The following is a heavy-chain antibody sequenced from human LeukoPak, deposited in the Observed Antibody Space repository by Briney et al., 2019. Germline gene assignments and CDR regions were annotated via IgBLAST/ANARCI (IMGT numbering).Heavy chain of an antibody. J-gene: IGHJ4*02. Sequence: PGGSLRLSCAASGFTFSSYWMHWVRQAPGKGLVWVSRINTDGSSTSYVDSVKGRFTISRDNAKNTLYLQMNSLRAEDTAVYYCARRRYFDWSPFDYWGQGTLVTVSS. D-gene: IGHD3-9*01. V-gene: IGHV3-74*01. CDR3: ARRRYFDWSPFDY. CDR2: INTDGSST. CDR1: GFTFSSYW.